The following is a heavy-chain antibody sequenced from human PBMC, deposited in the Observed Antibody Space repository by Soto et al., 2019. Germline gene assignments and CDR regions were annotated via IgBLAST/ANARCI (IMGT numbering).Heavy chain of an antibody. J-gene: IGHJ6*02. V-gene: IGHV5-10-1*01. CDR2: IDPSDSYT. CDR1: GYSFTSYW. Sequence: GESLKISCKGSGYSFTSYWISWVRQMPGKGLEWMGRIDPSDSYTNYSPSFQGHVTISADKSLSTAYLQWSSLKASDTAMYYCARRHPNYYDSSGRYYYYGMDVWGQGTTVTVSS. D-gene: IGHD3-22*01. CDR3: ARRHPNYYDSSGRYYYYGMDV.